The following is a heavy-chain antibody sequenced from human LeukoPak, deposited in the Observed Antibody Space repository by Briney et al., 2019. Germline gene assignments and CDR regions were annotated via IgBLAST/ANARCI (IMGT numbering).Heavy chain of an antibody. CDR1: GFTFDDYA. Sequence: PGGSLRLSCAASGFTFDDYAMHWVRQAPGKGLEWVSGISWNSGSIGYADSVKGRFTISRDNAKNSLYLQMNSLRAEDTALYYCAKDSRLGELSFPEVWGQGTMVTVSS. J-gene: IGHJ3*01. CDR3: AKDSRLGELSFPEV. V-gene: IGHV3-9*01. CDR2: ISWNSGSI. D-gene: IGHD3-16*02.